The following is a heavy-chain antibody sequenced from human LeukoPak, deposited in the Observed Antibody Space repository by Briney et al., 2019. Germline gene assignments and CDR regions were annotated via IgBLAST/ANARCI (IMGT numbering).Heavy chain of an antibody. D-gene: IGHD4-17*01. CDR2: IYSGDTT. V-gene: IGHV3-66*04. Sequence: GGSLRLSCVLSGFTFSGYSMIWVRQAPGKGLEWVSLIYSGDTTYYADSVKGRFTISRDNSKNTLYLQMNSLRADDTALYYCARRGYGDYAPFDYWGQGTLVTVSS. CDR1: GFTFSGYS. CDR3: ARRGYGDYAPFDY. J-gene: IGHJ4*02.